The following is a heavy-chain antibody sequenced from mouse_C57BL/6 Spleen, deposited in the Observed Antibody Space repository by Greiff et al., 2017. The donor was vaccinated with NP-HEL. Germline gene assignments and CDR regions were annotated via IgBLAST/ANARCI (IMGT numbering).Heavy chain of an antibody. CDR1: GYAFSSSW. Sequence: VQLQQSGPELVKPGASVKISCKASGYAFSSSWMNWVKQRPGKGLEWIGRIYPGDGDTNYNGKFKGKATLTADKSSSTAYMQLSSLTSEDSAVYFCARDDGSSYVYFDVWGTGTTVTVSS. J-gene: IGHJ1*03. D-gene: IGHD1-1*01. V-gene: IGHV1-82*01. CDR2: IYPGDGDT. CDR3: ARDDGSSYVYFDV.